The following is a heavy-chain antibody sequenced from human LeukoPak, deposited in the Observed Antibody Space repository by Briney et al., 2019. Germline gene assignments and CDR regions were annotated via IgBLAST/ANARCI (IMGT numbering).Heavy chain of an antibody. Sequence: ASVKVSCKASGYTFTGYYMHWVRQAPGQGLEWMGWINPNSGGTNYAQKFQGRVTMTRDTSISTAYMELSSLRSEDTAVYYCARGAPYSSSWYNSFDYWGQGTLVTVSS. CDR2: INPNSGGT. CDR1: GYTFTGYY. D-gene: IGHD6-13*01. V-gene: IGHV1-2*02. J-gene: IGHJ4*02. CDR3: ARGAPYSSSWYNSFDY.